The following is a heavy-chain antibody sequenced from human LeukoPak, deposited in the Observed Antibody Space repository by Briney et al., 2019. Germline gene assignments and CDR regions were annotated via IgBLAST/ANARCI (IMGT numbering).Heavy chain of an antibody. CDR3: ARGHPITLFDY. CDR2: IIPIFGTA. CDR1: GGTFSSYA. D-gene: IGHD3-10*01. V-gene: IGHV1-69*05. Sequence: GASVKVSCKASGGTFSSYAISWVRQAPGQGLEWMGGIIPIFGTANYAQKFQGRVTMTRNTSISTAYMELSSLRSEDTAVYYCARGHPITLFDYWGQGTLVTVSS. J-gene: IGHJ4*02.